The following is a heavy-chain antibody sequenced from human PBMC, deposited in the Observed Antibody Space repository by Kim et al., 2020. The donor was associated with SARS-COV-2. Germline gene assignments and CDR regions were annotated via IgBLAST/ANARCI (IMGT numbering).Heavy chain of an antibody. V-gene: IGHV3-23*01. J-gene: IGHJ4*02. CDR2: ISGSGGST. D-gene: IGHD3-10*01. CDR3: AKSVRLLWFGTEGDY. CDR1: GFTFSSYA. Sequence: GGSLRLSCAASGFTFSSYAMSWVRQAPGKGLEWVSAISGSGGSTYYADSLKGRFTISRDNSKNTLYLQMNSLRAEDTAVYYCAKSVRLLWFGTEGDYWGQGTLVTVSS.